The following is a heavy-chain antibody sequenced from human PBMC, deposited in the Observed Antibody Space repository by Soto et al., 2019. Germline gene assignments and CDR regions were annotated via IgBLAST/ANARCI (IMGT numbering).Heavy chain of an antibody. D-gene: IGHD3-22*01. Sequence: QVQLVQSGAEVKKPGASVKVSCKASGYTFTSYGISWVRQAPGQGLEWMGWISAYNGNTNHAQKLQGRVTMTTDTATSTGYMELRSMRSDGTAVYYCARVKGCGYHNWFDPWGQGTLVTVSS. J-gene: IGHJ5*02. CDR1: GYTFTSYG. CDR3: ARVKGCGYHNWFDP. CDR2: ISAYNGNT. V-gene: IGHV1-18*01.